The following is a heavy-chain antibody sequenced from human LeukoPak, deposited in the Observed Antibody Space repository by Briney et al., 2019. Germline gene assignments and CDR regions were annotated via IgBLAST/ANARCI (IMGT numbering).Heavy chain of an antibody. CDR1: GFTFSSYG. CDR2: IWYDGSNK. J-gene: IGHJ4*02. D-gene: IGHD4-17*01. CDR3: ARDSHYGDYPFGC. Sequence: PGGSLRLSCAASGFTFSSYGMHWVRQAPGKGLEWVAVIWYDGSNKYYADSVKGRFTISRDNSKNTLYLQMNSLRAEDTAVYYCARDSHYGDYPFGCWGQGTLVTVSS. V-gene: IGHV3-33*01.